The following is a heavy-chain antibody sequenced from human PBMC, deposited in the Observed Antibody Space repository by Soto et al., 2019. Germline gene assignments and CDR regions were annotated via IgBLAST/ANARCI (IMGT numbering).Heavy chain of an antibody. CDR3: ARGPLTTVTPYYADY. V-gene: IGHV4-34*01. D-gene: IGHD4-17*01. J-gene: IGHJ4*02. Sequence: SETLSLTCAVYGGSFSGYYWSWIRQPPGKGLEWIGEINHSGSTNYNPSLKSRVTISVDTSKNQFSLKLSSVTAADTAVYYCARGPLTTVTPYYADYWGQGTLVTVSS. CDR2: INHSGST. CDR1: GGSFSGYY.